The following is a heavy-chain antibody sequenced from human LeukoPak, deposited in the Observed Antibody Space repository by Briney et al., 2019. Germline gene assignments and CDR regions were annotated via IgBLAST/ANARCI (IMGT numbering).Heavy chain of an antibody. CDR3: ARRSGYDRRAGTLDM. Sequence: ASVKVSCKASGFTFTSFGFSWVRQAPGQGLEWVGWISGYNGDTSHDQKFQGRVSISTDTSTNTVYLDLRSLTSDDTAVYYCARRSGYDRRAGTLDMWGQGTMVIVSS. D-gene: IGHD5-12*01. V-gene: IGHV1-18*01. CDR1: GFTFTSFG. CDR2: ISGYNGDT. J-gene: IGHJ3*02.